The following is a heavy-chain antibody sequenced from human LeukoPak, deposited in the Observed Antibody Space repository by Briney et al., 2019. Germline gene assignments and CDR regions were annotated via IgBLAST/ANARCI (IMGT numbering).Heavy chain of an antibody. CDR1: GYSISSGYY. D-gene: IGHD3-22*01. CDR3: ARTRIYDSSGYYYMDY. CDR2: IYHSGST. V-gene: IGHV4-38-2*02. J-gene: IGHJ4*02. Sequence: SETLSLTCTVSGYSISSGYYWGWIRQPPGKRRERIGTIYHSGSTYYNPSVKSRVTISVETLKNQFSLELSSVTAADTAVYYCARTRIYDSSGYYYMDYWGQGTLVTVSS.